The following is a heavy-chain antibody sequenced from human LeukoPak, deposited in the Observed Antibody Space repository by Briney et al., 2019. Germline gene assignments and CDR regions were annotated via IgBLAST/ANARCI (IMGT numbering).Heavy chain of an antibody. D-gene: IGHD6-19*01. CDR3: AGGSQWLVGNDY. Sequence: GGSLRLSCAASGFTFSSYGMHWVRQAPGKGLEWVAVIWYDGSNKYYADSVKGRFTISRDNSKNTLYLQMNSLRAEDTAVYYCAGGSQWLVGNDYWGQGTLVTVSS. CDR2: IWYDGSNK. V-gene: IGHV3-33*01. CDR1: GFTFSSYG. J-gene: IGHJ4*02.